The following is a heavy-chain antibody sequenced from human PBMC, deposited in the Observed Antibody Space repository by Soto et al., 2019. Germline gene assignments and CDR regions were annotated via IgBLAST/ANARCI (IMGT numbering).Heavy chain of an antibody. V-gene: IGHV3-23*01. CDR1: GFTFSNSA. D-gene: IGHD6-19*01. CDR2: ISENGGSRGGT. J-gene: IGHJ3*02. Sequence: RRLSCTASGFTFSNSAMIWVRQAPGQGLEWVASISENGGSRGGTYYADSVKGRFTISRNNSKSTLYLQVDSLTGADTAVYYCASEKAAVAVDLGIWGQGTMVTVS. CDR3: ASEKAAVAVDLGI.